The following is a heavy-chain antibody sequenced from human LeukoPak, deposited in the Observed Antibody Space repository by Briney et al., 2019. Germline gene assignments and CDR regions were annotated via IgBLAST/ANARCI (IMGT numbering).Heavy chain of an antibody. J-gene: IGHJ6*02. D-gene: IGHD5-12*01. CDR1: GGSISSYY. V-gene: IGHV4-59*01. CDR2: IYYSGST. Sequence: PSETPSLTCTVSGGSISSYYWSWIRQPPGKGLEWIGYIYYSGSTNYNPSLKSRVTISVDTSKNQFSLKLSSVTAADTAVYYCARGGSYYYGMDVWGQGTTVTVSS. CDR3: ARGGSYYYGMDV.